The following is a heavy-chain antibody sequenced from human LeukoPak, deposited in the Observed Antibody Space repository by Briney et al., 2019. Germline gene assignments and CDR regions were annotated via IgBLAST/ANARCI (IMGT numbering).Heavy chain of an antibody. J-gene: IGHJ4*02. CDR1: GFTFSDYW. CDR2: IKHDGSEK. Sequence: GGSLRLSCAASGFTFSDYWMSWVRQTPGKGLEWVANIKHDGSEKYYVDSVKGRFTISRDNAKNSVYLQMNSLRAEDTAVYYCARVHYNTAMVDIDYWGQGTLVTVSS. CDR3: ARVHYNTAMVDIDY. V-gene: IGHV3-7*02. D-gene: IGHD5-18*01.